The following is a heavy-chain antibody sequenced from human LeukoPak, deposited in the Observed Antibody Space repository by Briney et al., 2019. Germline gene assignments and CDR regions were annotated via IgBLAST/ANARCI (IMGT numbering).Heavy chain of an antibody. Sequence: SETLSLTCTVSGGSISSNYWGWIRQPPGEGLEWIGYIYYSGSTNYNPSLKSRVTISVDTSKNQFSLKLSSVTAADTAVYYCAREVTPRDYFDYWGQGTPVTVSS. CDR2: IYYSGST. D-gene: IGHD4-23*01. CDR3: AREVTPRDYFDY. J-gene: IGHJ4*02. CDR1: GGSISSNY. V-gene: IGHV4-59*01.